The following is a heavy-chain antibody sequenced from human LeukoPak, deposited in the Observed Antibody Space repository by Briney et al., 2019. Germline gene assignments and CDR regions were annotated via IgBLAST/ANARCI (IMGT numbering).Heavy chain of an antibody. CDR3: AKDHKVLPIVVVPAAFDY. CDR1: GFTFSSYA. Sequence: GASLRLSCAASGFTFSSYAMSWVRQAPGKGLEWVSAISGSGGSTYYADSVKGRFTISRDNSKNTLYLQMNSLRAEDTAVYYCAKDHKVLPIVVVPAAFDYWGQGTLVTVSS. D-gene: IGHD2-2*01. CDR2: ISGSGGST. V-gene: IGHV3-23*01. J-gene: IGHJ4*02.